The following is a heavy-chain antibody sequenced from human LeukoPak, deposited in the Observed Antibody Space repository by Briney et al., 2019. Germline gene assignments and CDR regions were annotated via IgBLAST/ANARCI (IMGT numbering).Heavy chain of an antibody. D-gene: IGHD4-17*01. CDR1: GFTFSNYN. V-gene: IGHV3-21*01. CDR2: ITRDSIYT. Sequence: AGGSLRLSCAASGFTFSNYNMNWVRQTPGKGLEWVSSITRDSIYTFYADSVKGRFTISRDNAKNSLSLQMNSLRAEDTAVYYCARDPYNGYYGDDYYYHMDVWGKGTTVTISS. J-gene: IGHJ6*03. CDR3: ARDPYNGYYGDDYYYHMDV.